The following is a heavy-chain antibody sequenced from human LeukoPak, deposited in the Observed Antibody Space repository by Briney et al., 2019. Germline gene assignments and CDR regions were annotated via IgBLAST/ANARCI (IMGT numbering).Heavy chain of an antibody. D-gene: IGHD3-16*02. Sequence: SETLSLTCTVSGGSISSSSYYWGWIRQPPGKGLEWIGSIYYSGSTYYNPSLKSRVTISVDTSKNQFSLKLSSVTAADTAVYYCAVGELSAFDIWGQGTMVTVSS. J-gene: IGHJ3*02. CDR3: AVGELSAFDI. CDR2: IYYSGST. CDR1: GGSISSSSYY. V-gene: IGHV4-39*01.